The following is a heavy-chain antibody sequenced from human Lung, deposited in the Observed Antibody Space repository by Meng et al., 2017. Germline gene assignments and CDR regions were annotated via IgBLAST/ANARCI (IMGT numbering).Heavy chain of an antibody. Sequence: VGFGGGLVKPGGSLSLSCVVSGFSFTDAWMSWVRQAPGKGLEWVGRIKSNSDGGTTDYAAPVKGRFTISRDDSKNTLYLQMNSLITEDTAVYFCATGAAAADHWGQGTLVTVSS. CDR3: ATGAAAADH. CDR1: GFSFTDAW. D-gene: IGHD6-13*01. CDR2: IKSNSDGGTT. V-gene: IGHV3-15*01. J-gene: IGHJ4*02.